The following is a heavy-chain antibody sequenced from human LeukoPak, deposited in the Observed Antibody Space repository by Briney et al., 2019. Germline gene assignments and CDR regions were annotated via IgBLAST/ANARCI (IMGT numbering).Heavy chain of an antibody. V-gene: IGHV3-7*01. D-gene: IGHD2-21*02. J-gene: IGHJ4*02. CDR2: IKQDGSEK. CDR1: GFTFSSYW. Sequence: GGSLRLSCAASGFTFSSYWMSWVRQAPGKGLEWVANIKQDGSEKYYVDSVKGRFTISRDIAKNSLYLQMNSLRAEDTAVYYCASGDYYSYYFDYWGQGTLVTVSS. CDR3: ASGDYYSYYFDY.